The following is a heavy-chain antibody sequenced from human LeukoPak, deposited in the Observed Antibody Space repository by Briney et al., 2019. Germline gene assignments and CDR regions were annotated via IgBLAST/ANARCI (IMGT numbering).Heavy chain of an antibody. CDR3: ARGTFTPGP. CDR2: ISSSSSTI. CDR1: GFTFSTYS. J-gene: IGHJ5*02. V-gene: IGHV3-48*01. Sequence: GGSLRLSCAASGFTFSTYSMNWVRQAPGKGLERLSHISSSSSTIYYADSVKGRFTISRDNAKNSLYLQMNSLRAEDTAVYYCARGTFTPGPWGQGTLVTVSS.